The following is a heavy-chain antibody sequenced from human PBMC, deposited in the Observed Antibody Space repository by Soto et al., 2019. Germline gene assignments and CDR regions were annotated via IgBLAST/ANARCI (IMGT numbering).Heavy chain of an antibody. J-gene: IGHJ4*02. CDR1: GFTFRTYW. D-gene: IGHD3-22*01. Sequence: PGGSLRLSCSASGFTFRTYWMNWVRQAPGKGLVWVARVDSGGSGTSYADSVEGRFTISRDNARNTVYLQMNNVRAEDTALYYCVRDYYGFDYWGQGTLVTVSS. CDR2: VDSGGSGT. V-gene: IGHV3-74*01. CDR3: VRDYYGFDY.